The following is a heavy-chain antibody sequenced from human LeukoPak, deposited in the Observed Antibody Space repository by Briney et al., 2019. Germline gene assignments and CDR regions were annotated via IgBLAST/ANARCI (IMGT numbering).Heavy chain of an antibody. Sequence: PGRSLRLSCAASGFTFSSYAMHWVRQAPGKGLEWVAVISYDGSKKYYADSVKGRFTISRDNSKNTLYLQMNSLRAEDTAVYYCARERVRGPSDYWGQGTLVTVSS. J-gene: IGHJ4*02. CDR2: ISYDGSKK. CDR3: ARERVRGPSDY. CDR1: GFTFSSYA. V-gene: IGHV3-30-3*01. D-gene: IGHD3-10*01.